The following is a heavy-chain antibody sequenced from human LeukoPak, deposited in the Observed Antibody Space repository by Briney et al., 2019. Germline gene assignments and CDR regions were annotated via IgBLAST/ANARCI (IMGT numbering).Heavy chain of an antibody. CDR3: AQPPRGDYYDSSGY. Sequence: GGSLRLSCAASGFTFSSYAVSWVRQAPGKGLEWVSAISGSGGSTYYADSVKGRFTISRDNSKNTLYLQMNSLRAEDTAVYYCAQPPRGDYYDSSGYWGQGTLVTVSS. V-gene: IGHV3-23*01. CDR2: ISGSGGST. J-gene: IGHJ4*02. D-gene: IGHD3-22*01. CDR1: GFTFSSYA.